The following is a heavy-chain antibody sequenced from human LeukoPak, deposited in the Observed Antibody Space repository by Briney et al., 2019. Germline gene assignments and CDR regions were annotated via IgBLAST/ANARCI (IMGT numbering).Heavy chain of an antibody. CDR2: ISYDGSNK. D-gene: IGHD5-12*01. V-gene: IGHV3-30*03. CDR3: AREPFIVATVYYYYYGMDV. J-gene: IGHJ6*02. Sequence: PGRSLRLSCAASGFTFSSYGMHWVRQAPGKGLEWVAVISYDGSNKYYADSVKGRFTISRDNSKNTLYLQMNSLRAEDTAVYYCAREPFIVATVYYYYYGMDVWGQGTTVTVSS. CDR1: GFTFSSYG.